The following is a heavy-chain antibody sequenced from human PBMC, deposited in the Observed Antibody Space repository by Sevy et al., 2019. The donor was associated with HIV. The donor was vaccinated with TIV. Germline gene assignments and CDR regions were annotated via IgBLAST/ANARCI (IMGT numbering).Heavy chain of an antibody. V-gene: IGHV4-39*01. Sequence: SETLSLTCTVSGGSISSSSYYWGWIRQPPGKGLEWIGSIYYSGSTYYNPSLKSRVPISVDTSKNQFSLKLGSVTAADTAVYYCASFDQRLWELSLRGIHKSDYWGQGTLVTVSS. CDR1: GGSISSSSYY. D-gene: IGHD3-16*02. CDR3: ASFDQRLWELSLRGIHKSDY. J-gene: IGHJ4*02. CDR2: IYYSGST.